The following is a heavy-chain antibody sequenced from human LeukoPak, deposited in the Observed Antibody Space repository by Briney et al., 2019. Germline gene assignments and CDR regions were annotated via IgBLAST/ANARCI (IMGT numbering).Heavy chain of an antibody. CDR3: ATVRAYDYDSSGYYDY. D-gene: IGHD3-22*01. CDR1: GYTLTELS. J-gene: IGHJ4*02. CDR2: FDPEDGET. V-gene: IGHV1-24*01. Sequence: ASVKVSCKVSGYTLTELSMHWVRQAPGKGLEWMGGFDPEDGETIYAQKFQGRVTMTEDTSTDTAYMELSSLRSEGTAVYYCATVRAYDYDSSGYYDYWGQGTLVTVSS.